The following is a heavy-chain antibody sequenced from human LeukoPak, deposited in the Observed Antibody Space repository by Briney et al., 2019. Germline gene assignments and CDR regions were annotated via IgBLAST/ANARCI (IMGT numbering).Heavy chain of an antibody. J-gene: IGHJ4*02. CDR2: INLNSGAT. D-gene: IGHD3-22*01. CDR1: GFTFSNYY. V-gene: IGHV1-2*02. CDR3: ARNYYDTAGHFGY. Sequence: ASVKVSCKASGFTFSNYYLHWVRQAPGQGLEWLGWINLNSGATNYAQKLQGRVTMTRDTSISTAYMEVSSLRSDDTAVYFCARNYYDTAGHFGYWGQGTLVTVSS.